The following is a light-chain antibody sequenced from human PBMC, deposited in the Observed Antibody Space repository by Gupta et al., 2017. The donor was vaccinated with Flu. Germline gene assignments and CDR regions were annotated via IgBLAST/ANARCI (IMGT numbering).Light chain of an antibody. CDR1: QSLVHSDGNTY. CDR3: KQGTQLST. Sequence: DVVLTQSPLSLSVTLGQPASISCRSSQSLVHSDGNTYLNWLQQRPGQSPRRLFYKVSNRDSGGPDRFSGSGGGTDFTFESSRGEDEDVGIYYGKQGTQLSTFGQGTKLEIK. J-gene: IGKJ2*01. V-gene: IGKV2-30*02. CDR2: KVS.